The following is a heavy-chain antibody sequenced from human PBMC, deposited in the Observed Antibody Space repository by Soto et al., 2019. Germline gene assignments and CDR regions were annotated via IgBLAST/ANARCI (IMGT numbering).Heavy chain of an antibody. D-gene: IGHD3-22*01. CDR3: ARKDKSGYFNWFDP. CDR1: GYSFTTYW. CDR2: ISPGDSNT. V-gene: IGHV5-51*01. Sequence: PGESLKISCKSSGYSFTTYWIGWVRQMPGKGLEWMGMISPGDSNTRYSPSLQGQVTISADRSTSTVFLQWASLKASDTAVYFCARKDKSGYFNWFDPWGQGTLVTVSS. J-gene: IGHJ5*02.